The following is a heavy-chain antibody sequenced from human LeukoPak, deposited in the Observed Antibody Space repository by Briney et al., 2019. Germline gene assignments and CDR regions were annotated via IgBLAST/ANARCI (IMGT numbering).Heavy chain of an antibody. D-gene: IGHD2-15*01. CDR1: GGSISSYY. CDR3: AREHCSGGSCYSIYYYYYMDV. J-gene: IGHJ6*03. Sequence: MPSETLSLTCTVSGGSISSYYWSWIRQPPGKGLEWIGYIYYSGSTNYNPSLKSRVTISVDTSKNQFSLKLSSVTAADTAVYYCAREHCSGGSCYSIYYYYYMDVWGKGTTVTVSS. CDR2: IYYSGST. V-gene: IGHV4-59*12.